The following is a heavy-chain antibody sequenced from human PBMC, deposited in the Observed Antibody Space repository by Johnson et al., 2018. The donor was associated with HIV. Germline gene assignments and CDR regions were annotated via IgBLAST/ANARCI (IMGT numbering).Heavy chain of an antibody. J-gene: IGHJ3*02. V-gene: IGHV3-30*02. D-gene: IGHD2-2*02. CDR2: IRYDGSNK. CDR3: ARDDTEADGAFDI. Sequence: VQLVESGGGVVQPGGSLRLSCAASGFTFSSYGMHWVRQAPGKGLEWVAFIRYDGSNKYYADSVKGRFTISRDNSKNTLYLQMNSLRAEDTAVYYCARDDTEADGAFDIWGQGTMVTVSS. CDR1: GFTFSSYG.